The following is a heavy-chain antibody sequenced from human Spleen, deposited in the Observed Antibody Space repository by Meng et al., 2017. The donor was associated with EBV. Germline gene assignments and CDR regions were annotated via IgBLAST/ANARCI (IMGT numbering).Heavy chain of an antibody. Sequence: QVQLQESGPGLVNPSETLSLTCSVTGFLISTGIYSWAWIRQPPGKGLEWIGTIYYTGTTTYHPSFKSRAIVSVDTSKNQFSLSLNSVTAADTAVYYCARGWGWGFGETFDPWGQGTLVTVSS. CDR1: GFLISTGIYS. CDR2: IYYTGTT. D-gene: IGHD3-10*01. CDR3: ARGWGWGFGETFDP. J-gene: IGHJ5*02. V-gene: IGHV4-39*07.